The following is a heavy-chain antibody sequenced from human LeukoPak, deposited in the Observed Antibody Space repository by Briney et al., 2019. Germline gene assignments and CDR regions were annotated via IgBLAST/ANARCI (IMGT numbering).Heavy chain of an antibody. CDR1: GFTFSSYS. V-gene: IGHV3-48*01. CDR2: ISSSRNII. J-gene: IGHJ6*04. Sequence: PGGSLRLSCAASGFTFSSYSMSWVRQAPGKGLEWVSYISSSRNIIYDADPVKGRFTISRDNAKNSLSLQMNSLRAEDTAVYYCAELGITMIGGVWGKGTTVTISS. D-gene: IGHD3-10*02. CDR3: AELGITMIGGV.